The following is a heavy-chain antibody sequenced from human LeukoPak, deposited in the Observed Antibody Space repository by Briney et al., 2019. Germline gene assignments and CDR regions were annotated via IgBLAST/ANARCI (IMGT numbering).Heavy chain of an antibody. J-gene: IGHJ4*02. CDR1: GGTFSSYA. CDR2: IIPIFGTA. D-gene: IGHD6-13*01. V-gene: IGHV1-69*01. Sequence: SVKVSCKASGGTFSSYAISWVRQAPGQGLEWMGGIIPIFGTANYAQRFQGRVTITADESTSTAYMELSSLRSEDTAVYYCASSGAAAGQRDYWGQGTLVTVSS. CDR3: ASSGAAAGQRDY.